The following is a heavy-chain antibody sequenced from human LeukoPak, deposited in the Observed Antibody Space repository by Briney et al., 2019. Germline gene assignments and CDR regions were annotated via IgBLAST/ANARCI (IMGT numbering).Heavy chain of an antibody. V-gene: IGHV3-23*01. CDR2: ISGSGGGT. CDR3: AKDRPRYYDSSVYFDY. CDR1: GFTFSSYA. D-gene: IGHD3-22*01. Sequence: GGSLRLSCAASGFTFSSYAMSWVRQAPGKGLEWVSAISGSGGGTYYADSVKGRFTISRDNSKNTLYLQMNSLRAEDTAVYYCAKDRPRYYDSSVYFDYWGQGTLVTVSS. J-gene: IGHJ4*02.